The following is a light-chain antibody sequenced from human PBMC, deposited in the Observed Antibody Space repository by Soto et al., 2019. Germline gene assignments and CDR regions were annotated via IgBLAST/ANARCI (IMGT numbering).Light chain of an antibody. CDR2: TGS. Sequence: GDRVNITCRASQSINVWLAWYQQKPGEAPKLLIFTGSLLHSGVPPRFSGSGSGTDFTLTISSLQPEDFATYYCQQTLSFPPTFGQGTKVDIK. CDR3: QQTLSFPPT. J-gene: IGKJ1*01. V-gene: IGKV1-12*01. CDR1: QSINVW.